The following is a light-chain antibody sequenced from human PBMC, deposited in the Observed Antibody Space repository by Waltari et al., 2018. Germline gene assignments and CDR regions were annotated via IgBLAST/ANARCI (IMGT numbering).Light chain of an antibody. CDR2: KAS. CDR1: QSISES. CDR3: QQYNTYSGT. J-gene: IGKJ1*01. Sequence: DIQMTQSPSTLSASVGDRVTITCRASQSISESFAWCQQKPGKAPKLLIYKASSLESGVPPRFSGSGSGTEFTLTISSLQPDDFATYYCQQYNTYSGTFGRGTTVDVK. V-gene: IGKV1-5*03.